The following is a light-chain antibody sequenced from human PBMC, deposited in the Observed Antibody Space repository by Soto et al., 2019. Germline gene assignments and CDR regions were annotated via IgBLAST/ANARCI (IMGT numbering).Light chain of an antibody. CDR2: DDD. V-gene: IGLV1-51*01. CDR1: SSNIGGNS. J-gene: IGLJ1*01. Sequence: QSVMTQPPSVSAAPGQRVTISCSGSSSNIGGNSVSWYQQLPGTAPKLLIYDDDKRPSGIPDRFSGSKSGTSATLGITGFQTGDEADYYCGSWDSSLSAYGSGTGTKLTV. CDR3: GSWDSSLSAYG.